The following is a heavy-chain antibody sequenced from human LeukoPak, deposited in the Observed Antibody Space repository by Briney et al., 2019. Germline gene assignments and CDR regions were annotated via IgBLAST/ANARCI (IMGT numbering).Heavy chain of an antibody. CDR1: GYTFTSNG. J-gene: IGHJ4*02. CDR3: ARVAGGGNSDSHFDY. V-gene: IGHV1-18*01. Sequence: ASVKVSCKASGYTFTSNGINWVRQAPGQGLEWMGWINVYNGNTNYAQKLQGRVTMTTDTSTSTAYMVLRSLSSDDTAVYYCARVAGGGNSDSHFDYWGQGTLVTVSS. CDR2: INVYNGNT. D-gene: IGHD4-23*01.